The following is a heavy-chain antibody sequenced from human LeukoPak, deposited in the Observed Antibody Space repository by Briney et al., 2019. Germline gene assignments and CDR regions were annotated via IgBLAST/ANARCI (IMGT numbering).Heavy chain of an antibody. CDR1: GYTFTSYD. V-gene: IGHV1-8*01. Sequence: ASVKVSCKASGYTFTSYDINWVRQAPGQGLEWMGWMNPNSGNTGYAQKFQDRVTMTRNTSISTAYMELSSLRSEDTAVYYCATYCSGGSCYGDVDYWGQGTLVTVSS. CDR3: ATYCSGGSCYGDVDY. J-gene: IGHJ4*02. CDR2: MNPNSGNT. D-gene: IGHD2-15*01.